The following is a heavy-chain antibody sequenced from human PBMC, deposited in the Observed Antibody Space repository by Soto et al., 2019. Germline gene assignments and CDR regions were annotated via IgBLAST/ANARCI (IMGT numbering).Heavy chain of an antibody. Sequence: GESLKISCKGSGYSFTKYWIGWVRQAPGQRLEWMGWINAGNGNTKYSQKFQGRVTITRDTSANTAYMELSSLRSEDTAVYYCARSAPPIDYWGQGTLVTVSS. J-gene: IGHJ4*02. CDR2: INAGNGNT. V-gene: IGHV1-3*01. CDR3: ARSAPPIDY. CDR1: GYSFTKYW.